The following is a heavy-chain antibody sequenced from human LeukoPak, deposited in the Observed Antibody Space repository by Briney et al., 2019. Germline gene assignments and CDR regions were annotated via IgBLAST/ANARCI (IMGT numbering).Heavy chain of an antibody. D-gene: IGHD6-13*01. Sequence: SQTLSLTCAISGDSVSNNSAAWNWIRQSPSRGLEWLGRTYYRSKWYNDYAVSVKSRITINPDTSKNQFSLQVNSVTPEDTAVYYCARAPTPIIAVAGSFDYWGEGTRVTVSS. CDR3: ARAPTPIIAVAGSFDY. V-gene: IGHV6-1*01. CDR2: TYYRSKWYN. J-gene: IGHJ4*02. CDR1: GDSVSNNSAA.